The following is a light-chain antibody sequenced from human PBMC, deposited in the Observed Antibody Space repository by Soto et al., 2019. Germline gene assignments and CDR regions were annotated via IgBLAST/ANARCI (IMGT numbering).Light chain of an antibody. CDR2: EGS. CDR3: CSYAGSSLYV. V-gene: IGLV2-23*01. CDR1: SSDVGSYNL. Sequence: QSALTQPDSVSGSPGQSITISCTGTSSDVGSYNLVSWYQQHPGKAPKLMIYEGSKRPSGVSNRFSGSKSGNTASLTISGLHAEDEADYYCCSYAGSSLYVFGTGTKLTVL. J-gene: IGLJ1*01.